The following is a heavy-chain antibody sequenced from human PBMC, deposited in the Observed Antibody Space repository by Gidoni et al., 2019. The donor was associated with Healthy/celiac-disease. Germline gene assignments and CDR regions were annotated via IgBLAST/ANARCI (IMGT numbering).Heavy chain of an antibody. CDR3: ARPNWNDGDWFDP. D-gene: IGHD1-1*01. CDR2: IYYTGCT. J-gene: IGHJ5*02. Sequence: QLQLQESGPGLVKPSETLSLTCTVSRGSISSSSYYWGWTRQPPGKGVEWIGSIYYTGCTYYNPSLKRRVTISVDTSKNQFSLKLSAVTAADTAVYYCARPNWNDGDWFDPWGQGTLVTVSS. V-gene: IGHV4-39*01. CDR1: RGSISSSSYY.